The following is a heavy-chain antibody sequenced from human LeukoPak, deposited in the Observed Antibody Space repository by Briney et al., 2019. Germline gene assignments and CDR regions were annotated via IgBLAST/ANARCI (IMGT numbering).Heavy chain of an antibody. Sequence: PSETLSLTCTVSGGSISSYYWSWIRQPAGKGLEWIGRIYTSGSTNYNPSLKSRVTMSVDTSKNQFSLKLSSVTAADTAVYYCARDSLYYDFWSGYYTGDAFDIWGQGTMATVSS. CDR3: ARDSLYYDFWSGYYTGDAFDI. CDR2: IYTSGST. V-gene: IGHV4-4*07. CDR1: GGSISSYY. J-gene: IGHJ3*02. D-gene: IGHD3-3*01.